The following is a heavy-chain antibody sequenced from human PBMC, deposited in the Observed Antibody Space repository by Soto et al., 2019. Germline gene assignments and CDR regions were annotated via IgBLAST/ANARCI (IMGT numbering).Heavy chain of an antibody. Sequence: QVQLVQSGAEEKKPGASVKVSCKASGYTFTSYAMHWVRQAPGQRLEWTGWINAGNGNTKYSQKFQGRVTITRDTSASTAYMELSSLRSEDTAVYYCASDEYSYGWPYGMDVWGQGTTVTVSS. J-gene: IGHJ6*02. CDR2: INAGNGNT. CDR1: GYTFTSYA. D-gene: IGHD5-18*01. V-gene: IGHV1-3*05. CDR3: ASDEYSYGWPYGMDV.